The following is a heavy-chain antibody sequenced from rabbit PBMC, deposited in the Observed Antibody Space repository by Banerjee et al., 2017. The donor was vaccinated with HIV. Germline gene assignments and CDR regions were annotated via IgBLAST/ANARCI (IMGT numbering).Heavy chain of an antibody. D-gene: IGHD4-1*01. CDR3: ARDLAGVIGWNFNL. CDR1: GFSFSNNYW. Sequence: QEQLEESGGGLVKPGASLTLTCTASGFSFSNNYWICWIRQAPGKGLEWIACIYGGSSGTTYYANWVTGRFTISKASWTTVTLQMTSLTAADTASYFCARDLAGVIGWNFNLWGQGTLVTVS. J-gene: IGHJ4*01. CDR2: IYGGSSGTT. V-gene: IGHV1S45*01.